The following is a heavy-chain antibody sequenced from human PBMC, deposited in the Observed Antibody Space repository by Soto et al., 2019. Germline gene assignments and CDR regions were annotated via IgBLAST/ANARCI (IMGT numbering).Heavy chain of an antibody. V-gene: IGHV3-30-3*01. Sequence: GGSLRLSCAASGFTFSSYSMHWVRQAPGKGLEWVAVISYDGSNKYYADSVKGRFTISRDNSKNTLYLQMNSLRAEDTAVYYCARDMIFGVVIRSPNYYGMDVWGQGTTVTVSS. CDR2: ISYDGSNK. CDR1: GFTFSSYS. D-gene: IGHD3-3*01. J-gene: IGHJ6*02. CDR3: ARDMIFGVVIRSPNYYGMDV.